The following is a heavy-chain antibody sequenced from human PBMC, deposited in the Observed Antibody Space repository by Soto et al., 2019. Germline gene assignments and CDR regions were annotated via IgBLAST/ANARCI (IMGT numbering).Heavy chain of an antibody. CDR3: AKLVGYSYGYFDY. CDR2: ISYDGYNK. Sequence: QVQLVESGGGVVQPGRSLSLSCAASGFTFSTYSMHWVRQAPGKGLEWVALISYDGYNKYYADSVKGRFTISRDNSKNTLYLQMNSLRAEDTAVYYCAKLVGYSYGYFDYWGQGTLVTVSS. CDR1: GFTFSTYS. D-gene: IGHD5-18*01. V-gene: IGHV3-30-3*02. J-gene: IGHJ4*02.